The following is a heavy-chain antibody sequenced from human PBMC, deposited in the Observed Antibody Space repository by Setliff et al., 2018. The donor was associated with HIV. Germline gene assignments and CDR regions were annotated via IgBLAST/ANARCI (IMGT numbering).Heavy chain of an antibody. Sequence: GGSLRLSCAASGFTFSSYAMSWVRQAPGKGLEWVSTISGSGGSTYYADSVKGRFTISRDNSKNTLYLQMNSLRAEDTAVYYCACLVYCSGGSCYGNDFWGQGTLVTVS. V-gene: IGHV3-23*01. J-gene: IGHJ4*02. D-gene: IGHD2-15*01. CDR1: GFTFSSYA. CDR3: ACLVYCSGGSCYGNDF. CDR2: ISGSGGST.